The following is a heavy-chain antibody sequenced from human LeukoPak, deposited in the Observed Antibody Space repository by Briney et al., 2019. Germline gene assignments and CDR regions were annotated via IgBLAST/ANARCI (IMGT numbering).Heavy chain of an antibody. J-gene: IGHJ6*02. D-gene: IGHD4-17*01. V-gene: IGHV3-30*18. Sequence: GGSLRLSCADSGFTFSSFWMNWARQAPGKGLEWVAVISYDGSNKYYADSVKGRFTISRDNSKNTLYLQMNSLRAEDTAVYYCAKDNYGDYNYYYYGMDVWGQGTTVTVSS. CDR1: GFTFSSFW. CDR2: ISYDGSNK. CDR3: AKDNYGDYNYYYYGMDV.